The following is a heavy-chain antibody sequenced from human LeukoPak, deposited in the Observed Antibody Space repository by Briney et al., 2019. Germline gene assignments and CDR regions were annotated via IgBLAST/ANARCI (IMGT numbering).Heavy chain of an antibody. CDR2: ISGDGNIK. CDR1: GFTFSTYS. CDR3: VREDPYIVALPADGRYFDC. Sequence: GGSLRLSCAASGFTFSTYSMHWVRQAPGKGLGWVAVISGDGNIKWTADSVKGRFTISRDNSKNTLYLQMNSLRVEDTAVYYCVREDPYIVALPADGRYFDCWGQGTLVAVSS. V-gene: IGHV3-30-3*01. D-gene: IGHD2-2*01. J-gene: IGHJ4*02.